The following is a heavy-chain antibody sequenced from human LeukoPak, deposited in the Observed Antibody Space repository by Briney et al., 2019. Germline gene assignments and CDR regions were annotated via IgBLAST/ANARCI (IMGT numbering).Heavy chain of an antibody. Sequence: ASVKVSCKASGYTFTSYGISWVRQAPGQGLEWMGWISAYNGNTNYAQKSQGRVTMTRDTSISTAYMELSRLRSDDTAVYYCARAYNPPGNVDYWGQGTLVTVSS. CDR1: GYTFTSYG. V-gene: IGHV1-18*01. CDR2: ISAYNGNT. J-gene: IGHJ4*02. CDR3: ARAYNPPGNVDY. D-gene: IGHD1-14*01.